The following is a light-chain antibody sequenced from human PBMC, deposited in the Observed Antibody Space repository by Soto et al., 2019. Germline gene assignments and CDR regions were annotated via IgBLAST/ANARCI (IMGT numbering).Light chain of an antibody. CDR1: QTITPTF. CDR2: GAS. CDR3: QQYNNWPPT. Sequence: EIVLTQSPGTLSLSPGERATLSCRASQTITPTFSAWYQQKPGQAPRLLIYGASSRATDIPDRFSGSGSGTDLTLTISKLEPDDFAVYYCQQYNNWPPTFGQGTKV. V-gene: IGKV3-20*01. J-gene: IGKJ1*01.